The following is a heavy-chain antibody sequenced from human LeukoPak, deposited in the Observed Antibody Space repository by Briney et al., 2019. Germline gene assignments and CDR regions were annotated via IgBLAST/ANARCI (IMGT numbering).Heavy chain of an antibody. D-gene: IGHD3-22*01. J-gene: IGHJ5*02. CDR1: GGSFSGYY. CDR2: INHSGST. Sequence: SETLCLTCAVYGGSFSGYYWSWIRQPPGKGLEWIGEINHSGSTNYNPSLKSRVTISVDTSKNQFSLKLSSVTAADTAVYYCARGHRIRKGLIVVGGNWFDPWGQGTLVTVSS. V-gene: IGHV4-34*01. CDR3: ARGHRIRKGLIVVGGNWFDP.